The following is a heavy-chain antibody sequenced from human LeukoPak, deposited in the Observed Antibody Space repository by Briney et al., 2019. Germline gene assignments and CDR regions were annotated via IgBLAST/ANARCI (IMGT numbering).Heavy chain of an antibody. J-gene: IGHJ4*02. D-gene: IGHD2-2*01. Sequence: SVKVSCTASGCTFSSDAIIWVRQAPGQGLEWMGGIIPIFGTANYAHTFQGRVTITADESTSPAYMELSSLSSEDTAVYYCARASNIVVVPAASGSFDYWGQGTLVTVSS. CDR1: GCTFSSDA. CDR3: ARASNIVVVPAASGSFDY. CDR2: IIPIFGTA. V-gene: IGHV1-69*01.